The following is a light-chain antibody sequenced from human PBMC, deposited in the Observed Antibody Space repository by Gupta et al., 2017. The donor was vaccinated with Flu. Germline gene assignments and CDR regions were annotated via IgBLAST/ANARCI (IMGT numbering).Light chain of an antibody. V-gene: IGKV3-20*01. Sequence: EIVLTQSPGTLSLSPGERASLSCRASQSLSSSQLAWYQQKPGQAPRLLISGASRSATRITDRFNGSGAVKDFILTSIRPETEDIAVYNGQLDGSCRTFGQGTRLEMK. J-gene: IGKJ5*01. CDR1: QSLSSSQ. CDR3: QLDGSCRT. CDR2: GAS.